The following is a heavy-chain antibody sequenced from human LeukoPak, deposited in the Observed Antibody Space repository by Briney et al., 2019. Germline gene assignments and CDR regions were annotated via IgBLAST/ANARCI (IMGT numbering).Heavy chain of an antibody. CDR1: GGSISSYY. CDR2: IYYSGST. J-gene: IGHJ4*02. V-gene: IGHV4-59*01. Sequence: SETLSLTCTVSGGSISSYYWSWIRQPPGKGLEWIGYIYYSGSTNYNPSLKSRVTISVDTSKNQFSLKLSSVTAADTAVYYCARLGHLRLGELVPYYFDYWGQGTLVTVSS. CDR3: ARLGHLRLGELVPYYFDY. D-gene: IGHD3-16*01.